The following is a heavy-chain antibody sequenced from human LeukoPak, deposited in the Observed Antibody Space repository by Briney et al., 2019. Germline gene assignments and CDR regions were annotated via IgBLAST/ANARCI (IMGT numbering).Heavy chain of an antibody. V-gene: IGHV3-48*03. CDR1: GFTFSTFV. Sequence: SGGSLRLSSAASGFTFSTFVMNWVRQAPGKGLDWVSYISSSGSTIYYADSVGGRFTISRDNSKNTLYLQINSLRAEDTAMYYCARELPPVVNYRFDHWGQGTLVTVSS. D-gene: IGHD1-7*01. J-gene: IGHJ5*02. CDR3: ARELPPVVNYRFDH. CDR2: ISSSGSTI.